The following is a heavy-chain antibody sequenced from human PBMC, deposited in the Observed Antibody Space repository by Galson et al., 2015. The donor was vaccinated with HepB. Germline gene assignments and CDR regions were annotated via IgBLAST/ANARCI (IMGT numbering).Heavy chain of an antibody. V-gene: IGHV1-46*01. J-gene: IGHJ6*02. CDR2: INFSGGST. CDR1: GYTFTPYY. D-gene: IGHD1-20*01. CDR3: ARRITGTTGGMDV. Sequence: SVKVSCRASGYTFTPYYMHWVRQAPGQGLEWMGIINFSGGSTSYAQKFQGRVTMTRDTSTSTVYMELSSLRSEDTAVYYCARRITGTTGGMDVWGQGTTVTVSS.